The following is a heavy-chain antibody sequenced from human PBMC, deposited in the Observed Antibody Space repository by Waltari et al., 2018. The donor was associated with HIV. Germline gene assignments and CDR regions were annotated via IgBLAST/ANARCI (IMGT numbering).Heavy chain of an antibody. V-gene: IGHV3-64*01. CDR3: VRDSSGYYGHFDY. D-gene: IGHD6-19*01. CDR1: GFTFSNYT. CDR2: IISDGDTT. Sequence: EVQLVESGGGLVQPGGSLRLSCAASGFTFSNYTMHWVRQAPGKGLEYLSAIISDGDTTYYVNSVKGRFTISRDNSKNTLYLQMGSLRAEDMAVFYCVRDSSGYYGHFDYWGQGTLVTVSS. J-gene: IGHJ4*02.